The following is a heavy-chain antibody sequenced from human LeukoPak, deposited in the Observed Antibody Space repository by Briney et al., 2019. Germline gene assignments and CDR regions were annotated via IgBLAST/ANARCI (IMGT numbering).Heavy chain of an antibody. V-gene: IGHV3-23*01. CDR3: AKGGGATVPFDN. CDR1: GFTFSSYA. CDR2: ISVSGGST. J-gene: IGHJ4*02. Sequence: GGSLRLSCAASGFTFSSYAMSWVRQAPGKGLEWVSVISVSGGSTYYTDSVKGRFTISRDNSKNTLYLQMNSLRVEDTAVYYCAKGGGATVPFDNWGQGALVTVSS. D-gene: IGHD4-11*01.